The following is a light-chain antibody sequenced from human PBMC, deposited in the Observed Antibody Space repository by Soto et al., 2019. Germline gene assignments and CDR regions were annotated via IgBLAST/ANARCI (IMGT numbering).Light chain of an antibody. CDR2: ANI. J-gene: IGLJ3*02. CDR1: NTNIGAGYD. V-gene: IGLV1-40*01. CDR3: QSYDSSLSAWKV. Sequence: QPVLTQPPSVSGAPGQRVSISCTGSNTNIGAGYDVNWYQQLPGTAPKLLIYANINRPSGVPDRFSGSKSGASAFRVITGLQAEDEADYYCQSYDSSLSAWKVFGGGTKVTVL.